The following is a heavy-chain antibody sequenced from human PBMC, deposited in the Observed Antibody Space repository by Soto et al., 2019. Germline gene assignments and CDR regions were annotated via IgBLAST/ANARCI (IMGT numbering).Heavy chain of an antibody. Sequence: SLRLSCAASGFTFSSYALHWVRQAPGKGLEWVAAISFDGRTEYYTDSVKGRFTISRDNSKNTLYVQMNSLRAEDTAVYYCARVRYSSSSPWKYGMDVWGQGTTVTVSS. CDR3: ARVRYSSSSPWKYGMDV. CDR1: GFTFSSYA. V-gene: IGHV3-30*04. J-gene: IGHJ6*02. CDR2: ISFDGRTE. D-gene: IGHD6-6*01.